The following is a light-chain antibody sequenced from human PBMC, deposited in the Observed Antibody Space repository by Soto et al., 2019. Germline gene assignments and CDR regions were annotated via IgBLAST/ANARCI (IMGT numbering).Light chain of an antibody. CDR3: QQYNSSPT. Sequence: DIEMTQSPSTLSAYVGDRVTITCRASQSISSWLAWYQQKPGKAPKLLIYKASSLESGVPSRFSGSGSGTEFTLTISSLQPDDFATYYCQQYNSSPTFGQGTKVEIK. CDR2: KAS. J-gene: IGKJ1*01. V-gene: IGKV1-5*03. CDR1: QSISSW.